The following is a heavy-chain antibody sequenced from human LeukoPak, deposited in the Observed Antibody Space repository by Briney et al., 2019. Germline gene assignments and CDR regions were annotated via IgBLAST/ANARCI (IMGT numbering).Heavy chain of an antibody. D-gene: IGHD3-16*01. CDR3: ARAEGAASHI. V-gene: IGHV4-38-2*02. J-gene: IGHJ3*02. Sequence: SETLSLTCTVSGYSISSGYYWGWIRQPPGKGLEWIGSIYHSGSTYYNPSLKSRVTISVDTSKNHFSLRLTSVTAADTGVYFCARAEGAASHIWGQGTMVSVSS. CDR2: IYHSGST. CDR1: GYSISSGYY.